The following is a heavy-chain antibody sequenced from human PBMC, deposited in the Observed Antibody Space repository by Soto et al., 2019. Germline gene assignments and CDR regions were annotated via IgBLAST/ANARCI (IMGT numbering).Heavy chain of an antibody. CDR3: ARDGQWLPRDGLRASDYGDY. CDR2: IWYDGGNK. J-gene: IGHJ4*02. V-gene: IGHV3-33*01. CDR1: GFNFSSYV. D-gene: IGHD6-19*01. Sequence: QVQLVEAGGGVVQPGRSLSLSCAASGFNFSSYVMHWVRQAPGKGLEWVAGIWYDGGNKYYADSVKGRFPISRDNPKTTLYVQMNSRRAEDTAVYYCARDGQWLPRDGLRASDYGDYWGQGTLVTVSS.